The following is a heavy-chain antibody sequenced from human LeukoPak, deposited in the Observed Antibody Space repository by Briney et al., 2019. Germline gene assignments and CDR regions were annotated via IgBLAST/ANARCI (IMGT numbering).Heavy chain of an antibody. D-gene: IGHD2-2*01. J-gene: IGHJ4*02. V-gene: IGHV4-59*08. Sequence: SETLSLTCTVSGGSISTYYWSWIRQPPGKGLEWTGYIYYSGSTNYNPSLKRRVTISVDTSKNQFSLKLTSLTAADTAVYFCARHRRPATVIDYWGQGTLVTVSS. CDR2: IYYSGST. CDR3: ARHRRPATVIDY. CDR1: GGSISTYY.